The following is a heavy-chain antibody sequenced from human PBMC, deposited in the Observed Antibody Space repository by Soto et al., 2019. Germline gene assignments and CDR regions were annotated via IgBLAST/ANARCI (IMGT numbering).Heavy chain of an antibody. CDR2: IYPGDSDT. CDR1: GYSFTSYW. Sequence: PGDSLKNSFKGSGYSFTSYWIGWVRQMPGKGLERMGIIYPGDSDTRYSPSFQGQATISADKSISTAYLQWSSLKASDTAMYYCARQQTTYYYDSSGYAFDIWGQGTMVTVS. V-gene: IGHV5-51*01. CDR3: ARQQTTYYYDSSGYAFDI. J-gene: IGHJ3*02. D-gene: IGHD3-22*01.